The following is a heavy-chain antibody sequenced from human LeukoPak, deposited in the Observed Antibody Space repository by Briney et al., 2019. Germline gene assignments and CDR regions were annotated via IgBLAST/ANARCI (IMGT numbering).Heavy chain of an antibody. CDR3: ARGLYGGSWLSVYYYYGMDV. CDR1: GGSFSGYY. D-gene: IGHD2-15*01. CDR2: INHSGST. V-gene: IGHV4-34*01. Sequence: PSETLSLTCAVYGGSFSGYYGSWIRQPPGKGLEWIGEINHSGSTNYNPSLKSRVTISVDTSKNQFSLRLSSVTAADTAVYYCARGLYGGSWLSVYYYYGMDVWGQRTTVTVSS. J-gene: IGHJ6*02.